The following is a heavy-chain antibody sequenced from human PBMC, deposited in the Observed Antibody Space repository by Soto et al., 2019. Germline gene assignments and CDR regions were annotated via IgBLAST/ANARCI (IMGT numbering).Heavy chain of an antibody. J-gene: IGHJ4*02. D-gene: IGHD1-1*01. CDR1: GFTFTNYY. V-gene: IGHV1-46*01. Sequence: QVQLVQSGAEVKKPGASVKVSCKASGFTFTNYYIHWVRQAPGQGLEWMGLINPSGGGTFYAQKFQGRVTVTRDTSTGTVYMELSNLRSEDTAVYFCARDSGDTTLRQWGHSFHYWGQGTLVTVSS. CDR2: INPSGGGT. CDR3: ARDSGDTTLRQWGHSFHY.